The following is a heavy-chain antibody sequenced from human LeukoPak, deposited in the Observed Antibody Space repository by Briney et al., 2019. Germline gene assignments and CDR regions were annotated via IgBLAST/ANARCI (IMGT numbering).Heavy chain of an antibody. CDR2: ISSSSSYI. CDR1: EFTFSNYG. CDR3: ARDCSGGSCYSYYYYYGMDV. Sequence: GGSLRLSCAASEFTFSNYGMNWVRQAPGKGLEWVSSISSSSSYIYYADSVKGRFTISRDNAKNSLYLQMNSLRAEDTAVYHCARDCSGGSCYSYYYYYGMDVWGQGTTGTVSS. V-gene: IGHV3-21*01. J-gene: IGHJ6*02. D-gene: IGHD2-15*01.